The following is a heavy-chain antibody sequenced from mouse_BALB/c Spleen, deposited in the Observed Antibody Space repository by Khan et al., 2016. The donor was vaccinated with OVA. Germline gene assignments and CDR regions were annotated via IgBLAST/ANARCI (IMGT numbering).Heavy chain of an antibody. V-gene: IGHV1S137*01. Sequence: QVQLKQYGAELVRPGVSVKISCKGSGYTFTDFAIHWVKQSHAKSLEWIGVISTYYGGADYNQKFKGKATMTVDKSSSTAFVELARLTPEDSANYYCVRGSGNSRFAYWGQGTLVTVSA. CDR1: GYTFTDFA. D-gene: IGHD1-3*01. CDR2: ISTYYGGA. J-gene: IGHJ3*01. CDR3: VRGSGNSRFAY.